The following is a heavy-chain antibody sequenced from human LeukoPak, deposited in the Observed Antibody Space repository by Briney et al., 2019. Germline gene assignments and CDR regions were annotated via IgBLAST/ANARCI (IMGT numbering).Heavy chain of an antibody. Sequence: SETLSLTCTVSGGSISSYYWSWIRQPPGKGLEWIGYIYYSGSTNYNPSLKSRVTISVDTSKNQFSLILNSVTAADTAVYYCARVDYYDSSVFVYWGQGTLVTVSP. CDR3: ARVDYYDSSVFVY. J-gene: IGHJ4*02. CDR1: GGSISSYY. D-gene: IGHD3-22*01. CDR2: IYYSGST. V-gene: IGHV4-59*01.